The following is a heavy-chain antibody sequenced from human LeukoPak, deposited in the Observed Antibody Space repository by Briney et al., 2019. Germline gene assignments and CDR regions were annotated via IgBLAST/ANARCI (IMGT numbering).Heavy chain of an antibody. CDR2: INTDGSGT. Sequence: GGSLRLSCAVSRFTFNSYGMQWVRQAPGKGLAWVSRINTDGSGTAYADSVKGRFTISRDNAKNTLYLQMNSLRAEDTALYYCARELPREVTLDYWGQGTLVTVSS. CDR3: ARELPREVTLDY. J-gene: IGHJ4*01. D-gene: IGHD2-21*02. CDR1: RFTFNSYG. V-gene: IGHV3-74*01.